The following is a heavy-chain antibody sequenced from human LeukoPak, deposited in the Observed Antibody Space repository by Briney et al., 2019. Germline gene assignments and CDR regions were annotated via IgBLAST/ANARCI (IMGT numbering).Heavy chain of an antibody. J-gene: IGHJ6*02. Sequence: GGSLRLSCAASGFTFDDYAMHWVRQAPGKGLEWVSGISWNSGSIGYADSVKGRFTISRDNAKNSLYLQMNSLRAEDTALYYCAKSLDYVYYYGMDVWGQGTTVTVSS. CDR3: AKSLDYVYYYGMDV. D-gene: IGHD4-17*01. CDR1: GFTFDDYA. CDR2: ISWNSGSI. V-gene: IGHV3-9*01.